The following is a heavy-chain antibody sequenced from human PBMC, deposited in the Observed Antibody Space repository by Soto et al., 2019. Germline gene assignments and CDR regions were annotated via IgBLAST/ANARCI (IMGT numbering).Heavy chain of an antibody. CDR1: GGSMTGYF. J-gene: IGHJ4*02. Sequence: QVQLQESGPGLVKPSETLSLTCTVSGGSMTGYFWSWIRQPAGKAWEWIGHVYNSGNTDYNPSLASRITMAVDTSKRQFSLKVKSVTAADTAVYYCARTHWVSGTEYWGQGILVTVSS. V-gene: IGHV4-4*07. D-gene: IGHD6-19*01. CDR3: ARTHWVSGTEY. CDR2: VYNSGNT.